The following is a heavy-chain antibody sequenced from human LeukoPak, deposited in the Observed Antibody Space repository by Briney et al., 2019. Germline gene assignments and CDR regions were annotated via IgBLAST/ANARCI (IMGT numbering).Heavy chain of an antibody. Sequence: GGSLRLSCAASGFTVSSNYMSWVRQAPGKGPEWVSVIYSGGSTYYADSVKGRFTISRDNSKNTLYLQMDSLRAEDTAVYYCARDVYFDYWGRGTLVTVAS. CDR3: ARDVYFDY. CDR1: GFTVSSNY. V-gene: IGHV3-53*01. J-gene: IGHJ4*02. CDR2: IYSGGST.